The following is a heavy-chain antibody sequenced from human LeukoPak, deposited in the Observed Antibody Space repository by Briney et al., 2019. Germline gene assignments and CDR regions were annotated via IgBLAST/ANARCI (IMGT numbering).Heavy chain of an antibody. D-gene: IGHD3-10*01. Sequence: SVKVSCKASGGTFSSYAISWVRQAPGQGLEWMGGIIPIFGTANYAQKFQGRVTITADESTSTAYMELSSLRSEDTAVYYCARDSMVRGVIINGPPDYWGQGTLVTVSS. CDR2: IIPIFGTA. J-gene: IGHJ4*02. CDR3: ARDSMVRGVIINGPPDY. V-gene: IGHV1-69*13. CDR1: GGTFSSYA.